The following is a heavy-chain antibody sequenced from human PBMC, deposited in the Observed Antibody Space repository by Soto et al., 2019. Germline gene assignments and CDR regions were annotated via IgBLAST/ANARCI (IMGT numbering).Heavy chain of an antibody. CDR2: IWYDGTQK. J-gene: IGHJ4*02. V-gene: IGHV3-33*01. D-gene: IGHD4-17*01. CDR1: GFTFNTYS. Sequence: QVQLAESGGGVVQPGRSLRLSCEASGFTFNTYSMHWVRQPPGKGLEWLAAIWYDGTQKYYADSVKGRFIISRDNSKKTLYLEMNSLRAEDTAVYYCASAGGTTVTGLWHFDSWGQGTLVTVSS. CDR3: ASAGGTTVTGLWHFDS.